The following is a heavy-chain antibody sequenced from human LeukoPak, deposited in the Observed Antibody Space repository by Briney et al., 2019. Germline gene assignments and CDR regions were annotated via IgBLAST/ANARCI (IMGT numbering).Heavy chain of an antibody. CDR3: ARDRGKGTYLDS. Sequence: GGSLRLSCAASGFTLSSSTMHWVRQAPGKGLEWVAVISHDGERQYYTDSVKGRFTISRDISKSTLYLQLNSLRAEDTAVYYCARDRGKGTYLDSWGQGTLVTVSS. D-gene: IGHD3/OR15-3a*01. CDR1: GFTLSSST. CDR2: ISHDGERQ. V-gene: IGHV3-30*04. J-gene: IGHJ4*02.